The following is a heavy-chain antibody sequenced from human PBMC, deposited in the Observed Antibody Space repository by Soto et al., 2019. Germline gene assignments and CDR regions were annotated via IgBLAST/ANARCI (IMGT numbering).Heavy chain of an antibody. J-gene: IGHJ4*02. V-gene: IGHV4-31*03. CDR2: IYYSGST. CDR3: ARVYCSGGSCYHFDY. Sequence: SETLSLTCTVSGGSISSGGYYWSWIRQHPGKGLEWIGYIYYSGSTYYNPSLKSRVTISVDTSKNQFSLKLSSVTAADTAVYYCARVYCSGGSCYHFDYWGQGTLVTVSS. D-gene: IGHD2-15*01. CDR1: GGSISSGGYY.